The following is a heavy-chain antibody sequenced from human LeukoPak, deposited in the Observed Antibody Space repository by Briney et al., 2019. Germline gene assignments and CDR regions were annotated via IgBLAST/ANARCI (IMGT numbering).Heavy chain of an antibody. Sequence: PGGSLRLSCAASGFTFSSYSMNWVRQAPGKGLGWVSYISSSSCSIYYADSVKGRFTISRDNAKNSLYLQMNSLRDADTAVYYCARASGSYDFDYWGQGTLVTVSS. CDR2: ISSSSCSI. D-gene: IGHD1-26*01. J-gene: IGHJ4*02. CDR3: ARASGSYDFDY. CDR1: GFTFSSYS. V-gene: IGHV3-48*02.